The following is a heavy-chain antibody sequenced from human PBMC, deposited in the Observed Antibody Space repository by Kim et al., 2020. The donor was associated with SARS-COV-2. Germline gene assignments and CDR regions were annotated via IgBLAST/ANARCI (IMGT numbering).Heavy chain of an antibody. D-gene: IGHD6-19*01. J-gene: IGHJ3*02. V-gene: IGHV1-69*13. Sequence: SVKVSCKASGGTFSSYAISWVRQAPGQGLEWMGGIIPIFGTANYAQKFQGRVTITADESTSTAYMELSSLRSEDTAVYYCASSPSFLDSSGWYFAFDIWGQGTMVTVSS. CDR2: IIPIFGTA. CDR1: GGTFSSYA. CDR3: ASSPSFLDSSGWYFAFDI.